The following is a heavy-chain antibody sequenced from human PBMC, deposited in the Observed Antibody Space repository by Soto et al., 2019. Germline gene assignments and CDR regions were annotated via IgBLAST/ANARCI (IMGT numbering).Heavy chain of an antibody. CDR2: IYYSGST. J-gene: IGHJ3*02. V-gene: IGHV4-39*01. CDR3: ARLVWELNAFDI. CDR1: GGSISSSSYY. Sequence: QLQLQESGPGLVKPSETLSLTCTVSGGSISSSSYYWGWIRQPPGKGLEWIGSIYYSGSTYYNPSLKSRVTISVDTSKNQFSLKLSSVTAADTAVYYCARLVWELNAFDIWGQGTMVTVSS. D-gene: IGHD1-26*01.